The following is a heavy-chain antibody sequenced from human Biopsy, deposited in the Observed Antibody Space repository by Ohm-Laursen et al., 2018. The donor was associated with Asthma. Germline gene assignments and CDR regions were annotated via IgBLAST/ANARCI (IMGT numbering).Heavy chain of an antibody. CDR2: INSVFGTT. V-gene: IGHV1-69*13. CDR3: ARKAGSCISRTCYSLDF. J-gene: IGHJ4*02. Sequence: GPSANPSRTSRVGTFTTYVIGSGRQAPGQGLGWRGGINSVFGTTTYPQKFQDRVTITADDSTSTVYMELSSLRSEATAVYYCARKAGSCISRTCYSLDFWGQGTLVTVSS. CDR1: VGTFTTYV. D-gene: IGHD2-2*01.